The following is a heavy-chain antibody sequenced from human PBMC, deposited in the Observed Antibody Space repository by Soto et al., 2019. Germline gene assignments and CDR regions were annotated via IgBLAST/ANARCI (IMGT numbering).Heavy chain of an antibody. V-gene: IGHV3-74*01. CDR3: ARGPRGVYGNDY. Sequence: EVQLVESGGGLVQPGGSLRLSCAASGFTFSNDLMHWVRQAAGKGLVWVSRINMDGSSTNYADSVKGRFTISRDNAKNTLYLQMNSLRVDDTAIYFCARGPRGVYGNDYWGQGALVTVSS. CDR2: INMDGSST. CDR1: GFTFSNDL. J-gene: IGHJ4*02. D-gene: IGHD2-8*02.